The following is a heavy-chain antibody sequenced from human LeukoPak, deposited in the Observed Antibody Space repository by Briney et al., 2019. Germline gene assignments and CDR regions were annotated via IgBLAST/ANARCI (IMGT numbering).Heavy chain of an antibody. CDR2: ISGSGGST. CDR3: AKDPNTYYLGAFDI. CDR1: GFTFSTYA. Sequence: GGSLRLSCAASGFTFSTYAVNWVRQAPGKGLEWVSAISGSGGSTYYADSVKGRFTISRDNSKNTLYLQMNSLRAEDTAVYYCAKDPNTYYLGAFDIWGQGTMVTVSS. J-gene: IGHJ3*02. V-gene: IGHV3-23*01. D-gene: IGHD3-10*01.